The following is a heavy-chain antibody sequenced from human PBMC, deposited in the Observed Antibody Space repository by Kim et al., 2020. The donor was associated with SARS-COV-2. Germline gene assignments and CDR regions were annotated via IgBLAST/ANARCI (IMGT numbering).Heavy chain of an antibody. CDR1: GGSFSGYY. Sequence: SETLSLTCAVYGGSFSGYYWSWIRQPPGKGLEWIGEINHSGSTNYNPSLKSRVTISVDTSKNQFSLKLSSVTAADTAVYYCARSESLLWFGEYFRNLQLGFDPWGQGTLVTVSS. J-gene: IGHJ5*02. D-gene: IGHD3-10*01. CDR2: INHSGST. CDR3: ARSESLLWFGEYFRNLQLGFDP. V-gene: IGHV4-34*01.